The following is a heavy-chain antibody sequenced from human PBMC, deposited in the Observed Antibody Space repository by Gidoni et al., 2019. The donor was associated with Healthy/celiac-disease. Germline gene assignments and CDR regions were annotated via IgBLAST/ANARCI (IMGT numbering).Heavy chain of an antibody. CDR3: ARDPVVAAQDYWYYYMDV. D-gene: IGHD2-15*01. J-gene: IGHJ6*03. Sequence: EVQLVESGGGLVKPGGSLRLSCAASGFTFSSHSMNWVRQAPGKGLEWVSSISSSSSYIYYADSVKGRFTISRDNAKNSLYLQMNSLRAEDTAVYYCARDPVVAAQDYWYYYMDVWGKGTTVTVSS. CDR2: ISSSSSYI. V-gene: IGHV3-21*01. CDR1: GFTFSSHS.